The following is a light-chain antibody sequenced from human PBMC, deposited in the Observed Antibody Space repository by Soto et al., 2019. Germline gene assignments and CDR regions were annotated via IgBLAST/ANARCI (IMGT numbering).Light chain of an antibody. V-gene: IGKV1-27*01. Sequence: DIQMTQSPSSLSASVGDRVTITCRASQGISNYLAWYQQKPGKVPKLLIYAASTLQSGVPSRFSGSGSGTDFTPTISSLQPEDVATYYCQKYNSAPRTFGQGTEVEIK. CDR2: AAS. CDR3: QKYNSAPRT. J-gene: IGKJ1*01. CDR1: QGISNY.